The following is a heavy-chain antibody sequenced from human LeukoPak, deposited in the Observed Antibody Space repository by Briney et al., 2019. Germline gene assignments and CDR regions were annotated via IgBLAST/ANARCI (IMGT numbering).Heavy chain of an antibody. Sequence: GGSLTLSCAASGFTFSSYEMNWVRQAPGKGLEWVSYISRSGSTIYYADSVKGRFTISRDNAKNSLYLQVNSLRVEDTAVYYCARQMTGIVDYWGQGTLVTVSS. CDR2: ISRSGSTI. V-gene: IGHV3-48*03. D-gene: IGHD3-9*01. CDR3: ARQMTGIVDY. J-gene: IGHJ4*02. CDR1: GFTFSSYE.